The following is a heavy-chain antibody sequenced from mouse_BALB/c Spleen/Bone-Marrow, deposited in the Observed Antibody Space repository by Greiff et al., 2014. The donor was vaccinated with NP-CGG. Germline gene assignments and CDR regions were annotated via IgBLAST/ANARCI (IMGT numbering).Heavy chain of an antibody. CDR2: INPYNDGT. Sequence: QLQESGPELVKPGASVKMSCKASGYTFTSYVMHWVKQKPGQGLEWIGYINPYNDGTKYNEKFKGKATLTSDKSSSTAYMELSSLTSEDSAVYYCARPRQLGLPYYFDYWGQGTTLTVPS. D-gene: IGHD3-2*01. J-gene: IGHJ2*01. CDR1: GYTFTSYV. V-gene: IGHV1-14*01. CDR3: ARPRQLGLPYYFDY.